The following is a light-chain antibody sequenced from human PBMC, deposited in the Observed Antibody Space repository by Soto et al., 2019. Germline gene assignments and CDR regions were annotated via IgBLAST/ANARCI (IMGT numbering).Light chain of an antibody. J-gene: IGLJ3*02. CDR2: EGS. CDR1: RSDVGSYNL. V-gene: IGLV2-23*01. CDR3: CSYTGSDTSRV. Sequence: QSALTQPASVSGSPGQSITISCTGTRSDVGSYNLVSWYQQHPGKAPKLVIYEGSKRPSGVSNRFSGSKSGNTASLTISGLQAEDEADYYCCSYTGSDTSRVFGGGTKLTVL.